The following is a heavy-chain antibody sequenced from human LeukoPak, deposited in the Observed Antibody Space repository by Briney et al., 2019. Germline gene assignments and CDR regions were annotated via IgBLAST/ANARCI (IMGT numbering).Heavy chain of an antibody. V-gene: IGHV4-4*07. J-gene: IGHJ5*02. CDR1: GGSISSYY. CDR3: ARSPPFTMVRGVNGWFDP. D-gene: IGHD3-10*01. CDR2: IYTSGST. Sequence: SETLSLTCTVSGGSISSYYWSWIRQPAGKGLEWIGRIYTSGSTNYNPSLKSRVTMSVDTSKNQFSLKLSSVTAADTAVYYCARSPPFTMVRGVNGWFDPWGQGTLVTVSS.